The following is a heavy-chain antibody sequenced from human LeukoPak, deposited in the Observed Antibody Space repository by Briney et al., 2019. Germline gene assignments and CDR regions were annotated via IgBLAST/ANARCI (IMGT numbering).Heavy chain of an antibody. Sequence: GGSLRLSCAASGFTFDYYAMHWVRQAPGKGLEWVSLISGDGSITYYADSVKGRFTISRDNSKNSLYLQMNSLRAEDTALYYCATTVTTVGAFDIWGQGTMVAVSS. CDR1: GFTFDYYA. V-gene: IGHV3-43*02. CDR2: ISGDGSIT. D-gene: IGHD4-17*01. J-gene: IGHJ3*02. CDR3: ATTVTTVGAFDI.